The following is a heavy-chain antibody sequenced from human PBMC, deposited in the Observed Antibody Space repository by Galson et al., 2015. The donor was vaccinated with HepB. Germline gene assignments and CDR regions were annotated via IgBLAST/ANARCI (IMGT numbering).Heavy chain of an antibody. CDR1: GGSISSSSYP. V-gene: IGHV4-39*01. CDR2: IYYSGST. J-gene: IGHJ4*02. D-gene: IGHD2-2*01. CDR3: ARHLRGYCSSPSCHSDY. Sequence: SETLSLTCTVSGGSISSSSYPWGWIRQPPGKGLEWIGSIYYSGSTYYNPSLKSRVTMSVDTSKNQFSLKLSSVTAADMAVYYCARHLRGYCSSPSCHSDYWGQGTLFTVSS.